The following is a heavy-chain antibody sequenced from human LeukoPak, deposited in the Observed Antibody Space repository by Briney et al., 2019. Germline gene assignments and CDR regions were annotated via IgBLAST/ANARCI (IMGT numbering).Heavy chain of an antibody. D-gene: IGHD3-16*01. J-gene: IGHJ5*02. CDR1: GGSFSGYY. CDR2: IYYSGST. Sequence: SETLSLTCAVHGGSFSGYYWSWIRQPPGKGLEWIGSIYYSGSTNYNSSLKSRVTISVDTSKNQFSLRLSSVTAADTAVYYCARHYGPWGQGTLVTVSS. CDR3: ARHYGP. V-gene: IGHV4-59*08.